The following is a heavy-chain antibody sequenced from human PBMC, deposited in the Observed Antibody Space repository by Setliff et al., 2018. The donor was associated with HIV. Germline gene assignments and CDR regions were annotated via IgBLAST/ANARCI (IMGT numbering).Heavy chain of an antibody. V-gene: IGHV3-33*06. D-gene: IGHD2-15*01. J-gene: IGHJ4*02. CDR3: AKGDARGGYHYFAY. Sequence: SLRLSCAASGFTFSNFGMHWVRQAPGRGLEWVAVIWFDESKKYYIDSVEGRFTISRDNAKNTLYLQMNSLRAEDTAVYYCAKGDARGGYHYFAYWGQGTLVTVS. CDR1: GFTFSNFG. CDR2: IWFDESKK.